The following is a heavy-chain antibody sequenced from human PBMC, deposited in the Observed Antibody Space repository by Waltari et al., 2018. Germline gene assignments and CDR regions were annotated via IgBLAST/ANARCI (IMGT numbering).Heavy chain of an antibody. CDR2: IGNYNGIA. J-gene: IGHJ6*02. D-gene: IGHD5-18*01. CDR3: ARVGYGVPTYSYYGMDV. V-gene: IGHV1-18*01. Sequence: QVYLVQSGPEVKRPGASMKVSCKASGYTFNHYGISWVRQAPGHGLEWLGWIGNYNGIANYAGRVEDRVTMTVDSPTSTAYMELRNLRSDDTAIYYCARVGYGVPTYSYYGMDVWGQGTTVTVSS. CDR1: GYTFNHYG.